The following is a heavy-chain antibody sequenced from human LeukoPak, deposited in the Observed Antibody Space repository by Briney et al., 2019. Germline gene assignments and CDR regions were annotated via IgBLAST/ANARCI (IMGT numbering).Heavy chain of an antibody. CDR3: AKDPDCTSGICYTFFDY. J-gene: IGHJ4*02. CDR2: ISTSSSYI. CDR1: GFTFNRYN. V-gene: IGHV3-21*01. Sequence: GGSLRLSCAASGFTFNRYNMNWVRRAPGKGLEWVSSISTSSSYIYYADSVRGRFTISRDNAKNSLYLQMNSLRAEDTAVYYCAKDPDCTSGICYTFFDYWGQGTLVTVSS. D-gene: IGHD2-8*01.